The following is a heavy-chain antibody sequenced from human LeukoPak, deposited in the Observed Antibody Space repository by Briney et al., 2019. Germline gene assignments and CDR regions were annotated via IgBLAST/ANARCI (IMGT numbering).Heavy chain of an antibody. V-gene: IGHV3-23*01. D-gene: IGHD3-3*01. Sequence: GGSLRLSCAASGFTFSSYAMSWVRQAPGRGLEWVSAISGSGGSSYYADSVKGRFTISRDNSTNTLYMQMNSLRAEDTAVYYCAKAPTYDFWSGDLEGMDVWGQGTMVTVSS. J-gene: IGHJ6*02. CDR2: ISGSGGSS. CDR3: AKAPTYDFWSGDLEGMDV. CDR1: GFTFSSYA.